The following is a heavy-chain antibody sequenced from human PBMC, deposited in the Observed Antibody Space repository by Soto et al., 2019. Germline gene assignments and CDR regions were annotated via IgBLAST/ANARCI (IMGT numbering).Heavy chain of an antibody. D-gene: IGHD4-17*01. J-gene: IGHJ6*02. Sequence: QVQLVQSGAEVKKPGSSVKVSCKASGGTFSSYAISWVRQAPGQGLEWMGGIIPIFGTANYAQKFQGRVRXXEXEXXSTACMELGSLRSEDTAGYYCARVLYGDWLDGMDVWGQGTTVTVSS. CDR3: ARVLYGDWLDGMDV. V-gene: IGHV1-69*12. CDR1: GGTFSSYA. CDR2: IIPIFGTA.